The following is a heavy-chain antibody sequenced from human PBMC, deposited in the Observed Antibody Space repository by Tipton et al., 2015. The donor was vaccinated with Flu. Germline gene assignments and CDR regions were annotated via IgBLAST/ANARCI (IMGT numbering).Heavy chain of an antibody. D-gene: IGHD5-18*01. V-gene: IGHV4-61*03. J-gene: IGHJ4*02. CDR2: IYYTGTT. CDR1: GDSVSTDFYY. Sequence: TLSLTCAVSGDSVSTDFYYRSWLRQPPGKGLEWIGYIYYTGTTKYNPSLQSRVTVSVDRAKEYFSLKLTSVTAADTAVYFCARDRSLAPGAMVDWGQGTRVTVSS. CDR3: ARDRSLAPGAMVD.